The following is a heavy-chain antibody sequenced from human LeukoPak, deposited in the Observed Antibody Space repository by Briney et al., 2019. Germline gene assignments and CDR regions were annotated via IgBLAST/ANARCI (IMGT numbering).Heavy chain of an antibody. J-gene: IGHJ6*03. Sequence: RGGSLRLSCAASGFTFSYYDMTWVRQAPGRGVEWVSYIGSSTRTIHYAESVRGRFTISRDNAKKSLYLQMNSLRAEDTAIYYCATNPGRGELGAGEYYYFMYVWGKGTTVTVSS. D-gene: IGHD3-10*01. CDR3: ATNPGRGELGAGEYYYFMYV. CDR2: IGSSTRTI. CDR1: GFTFSYYD. V-gene: IGHV3-48*03.